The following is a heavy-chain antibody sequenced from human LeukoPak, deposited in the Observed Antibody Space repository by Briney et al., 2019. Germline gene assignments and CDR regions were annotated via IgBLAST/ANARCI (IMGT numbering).Heavy chain of an antibody. CDR3: ARDRYGYNLGYYY. D-gene: IGHD5-24*01. V-gene: IGHV4-59*12. CDR2: IYYSGST. Sequence: SETLSLTCTVSGGSISSYYWSWIRQPPGKGLEWIGYIYYSGSTNYNPSLKSRVTISVDTSKNQFSLKLSSVTAADTAVYYCARDRYGYNLGYYYWGQGTLVTVSS. J-gene: IGHJ4*02. CDR1: GGSISSYY.